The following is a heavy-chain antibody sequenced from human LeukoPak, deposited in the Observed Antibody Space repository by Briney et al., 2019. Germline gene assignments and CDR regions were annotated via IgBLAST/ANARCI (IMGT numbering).Heavy chain of an antibody. CDR2: ISGSGGST. V-gene: IGHV3-23*01. CDR1: GFTFSNYA. Sequence: GGSLRLSCAASGFTFSNYAMNSVRQAPGKGLDWVSAISGSGGSTDYANSVKGRFTISRDNSKNVLYLQMNSLRAEDSAVYYCAKNGGSFDYWGQGALVTVSS. D-gene: IGHD2-8*01. J-gene: IGHJ4*02. CDR3: AKNGGSFDY.